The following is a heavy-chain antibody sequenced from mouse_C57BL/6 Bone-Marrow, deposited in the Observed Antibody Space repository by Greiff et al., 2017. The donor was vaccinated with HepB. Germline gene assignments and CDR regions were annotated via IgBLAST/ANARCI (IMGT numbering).Heavy chain of an antibody. CDR2: IDPENGDT. J-gene: IGHJ3*01. CDR1: GFNIKDDY. CDR3: TTGSVEPPAWFAY. V-gene: IGHV14-4*01. Sequence: DVKLQESGAELVRPGASVKLSCTASGFNIKDDYMHWVKQRPEQGLEWIGWIDPENGDTEYASKFQGKATITADTSSNTAYLQLSSLTSEDTAVYYCTTGSVEPPAWFAYWGQGTLVTVSA.